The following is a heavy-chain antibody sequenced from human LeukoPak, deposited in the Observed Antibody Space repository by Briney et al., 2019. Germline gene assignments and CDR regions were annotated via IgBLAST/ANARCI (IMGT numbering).Heavy chain of an antibody. D-gene: IGHD6-19*01. CDR3: ARVRYSSGWYDLDY. CDR2: IYYSGST. CDR1: GGSISSYY. V-gene: IGHV4-59*01. J-gene: IGHJ4*02. Sequence: SETLSLTCTVSGGSISSYYWSWIRQPPGKGLEWIGYIYYSGSTNYNPSLESRVTISVDTSKYQFSLKLSSVTAADTAVYYCARVRYSSGWYDLDYWGQGTLVTVSS.